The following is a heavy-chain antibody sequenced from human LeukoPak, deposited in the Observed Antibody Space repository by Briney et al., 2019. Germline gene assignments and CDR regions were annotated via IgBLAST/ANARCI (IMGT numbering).Heavy chain of an antibody. D-gene: IGHD3-3*01. J-gene: IGHJ3*02. V-gene: IGHV3-66*02. Sequence: PGGSLRLSCAASGFTVSSNYMSWVRQAPGKGLERVSVIYSGGSTYYADSVKGRFTISGDNSKNTLYLQMNSLRAEETAVYYCARPRGAYYDFWSGPRGPDAFDIWGQGTMVTVSS. CDR3: ARPRGAYYDFWSGPRGPDAFDI. CDR2: IYSGGST. CDR1: GFTVSSNY.